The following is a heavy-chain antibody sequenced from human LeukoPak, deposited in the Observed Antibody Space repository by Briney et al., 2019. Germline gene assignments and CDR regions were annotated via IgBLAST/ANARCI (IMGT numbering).Heavy chain of an antibody. D-gene: IGHD3-3*01. Sequence: SPSETLCLTCTVSGASISSYYWSWIRQPPGKGLEWIGYIYYSGSTNYNPSLKSRVTISLETSKNQFSLKLSSVTAADTAVYYCARDKPYYDFWSDYFDAFDIWGQGTMVTVSS. J-gene: IGHJ3*02. CDR2: IYYSGST. CDR1: GASISSYY. CDR3: ARDKPYYDFWSDYFDAFDI. V-gene: IGHV4-59*12.